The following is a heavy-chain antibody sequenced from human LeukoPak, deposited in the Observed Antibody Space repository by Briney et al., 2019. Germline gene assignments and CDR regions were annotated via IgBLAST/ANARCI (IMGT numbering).Heavy chain of an antibody. J-gene: IGHJ4*02. D-gene: IGHD2-2*01. CDR3: ARGYAYFDY. CDR2: FNPNSGGT. CDR1: GYTLTDYY. V-gene: IGHV1-2*02. Sequence: ASVKVSCKASGYTLTDYYVHWVRLAPGQGLEWMGWFNPNSGGTNYAQKFQGRLTMTRDTSISTAYMELNRLTSDDTAEYYCARGYAYFDYWGQGTVVTVCS.